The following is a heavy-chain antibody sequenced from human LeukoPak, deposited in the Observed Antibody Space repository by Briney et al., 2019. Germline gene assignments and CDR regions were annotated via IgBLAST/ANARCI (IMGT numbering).Heavy chain of an antibody. CDR3: AGRRGGFGEGEFDY. CDR2: SHTGGSI. V-gene: IGHV4-4*08. Sequence: SETLSLTCTVSGVSISGFYWNWIRQPPRKGLEWVGYSHTGGSISSNPSLNSRVAFSMDTSKNQVSLRLNSVTATDTAVYYCAGRRGGFGEGEFDYWGQRIPVTVST. D-gene: IGHD3-10*01. J-gene: IGHJ4*02. CDR1: GVSISGFY.